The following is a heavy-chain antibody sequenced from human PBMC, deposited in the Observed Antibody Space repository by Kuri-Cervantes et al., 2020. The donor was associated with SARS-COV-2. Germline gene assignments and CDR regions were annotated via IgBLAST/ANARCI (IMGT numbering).Heavy chain of an antibody. D-gene: IGHD3-3*01. V-gene: IGHV4-39*07. CDR3: ARAGIFGVDY. Sequence: GSLRLSCTVSGGSISSSSYYWGWIRQPPGKGLEWIGEINHSGSTNYNPSLKSRVTISVDTSKNQFSLKLSSVTAADTAVYYCARAGIFGVDYWGQGTLVTVSS. J-gene: IGHJ4*02. CDR2: INHSGST. CDR1: GGSISSSSYY.